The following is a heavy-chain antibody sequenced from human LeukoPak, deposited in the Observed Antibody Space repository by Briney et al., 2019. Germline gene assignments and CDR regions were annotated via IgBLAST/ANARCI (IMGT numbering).Heavy chain of an antibody. J-gene: IGHJ4*02. CDR1: GYTFTSYY. Sequence: GASVKVSCKASGYTFTSYYMHWVRQAPGQGLEWMGIINPSGGSTSYAQKFQGRVTMTRDTSTSTVYMELSSLRSEDTAVYYCAKSALSGCGGCPFDYWGQGTLVTVSS. CDR3: AKSALSGCGGCPFDY. D-gene: IGHD6-19*01. V-gene: IGHV1-46*01. CDR2: INPSGGST.